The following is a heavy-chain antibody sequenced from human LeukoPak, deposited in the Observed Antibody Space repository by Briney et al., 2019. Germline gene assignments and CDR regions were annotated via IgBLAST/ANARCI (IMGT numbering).Heavy chain of an antibody. CDR1: GGSFSGYY. Sequence: SETLSLTCAVYGGSFSGYYWSWIRQPPGKGLEWIGEINHSGSTNYNPSLKSRVTISVDTSKNQFSLKLSSVTAADTAVYYCARGLLLWFGSRCAFDIWGQGTMVTVSS. CDR2: INHSGST. V-gene: IGHV4-34*01. D-gene: IGHD3-10*01. J-gene: IGHJ3*02. CDR3: ARGLLLWFGSRCAFDI.